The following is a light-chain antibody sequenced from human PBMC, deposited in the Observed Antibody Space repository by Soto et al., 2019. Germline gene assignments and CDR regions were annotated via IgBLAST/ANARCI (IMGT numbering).Light chain of an antibody. J-gene: IGLJ2*01. V-gene: IGLV4-69*01. CDR1: SGHSSYA. CDR3: QTWGTGIHVV. CDR2: LDSDGSH. Sequence: QPVLTQSPSASACLGASVKLTCTLSSGHSSYAIAWHQQQPEKGPRYLMKLDSDGSHTKGDAIPDRFSGSSSGAERYLTISSLQSEDEADYYCQTWGTGIHVVFGGGTKLTVL.